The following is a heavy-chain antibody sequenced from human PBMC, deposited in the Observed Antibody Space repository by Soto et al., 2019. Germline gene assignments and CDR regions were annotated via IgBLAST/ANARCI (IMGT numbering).Heavy chain of an antibody. CDR1: GFSFSSYG. CDR3: AKGIYTLTDRYYGMDV. Sequence: QVQVVESGGGVVQPGRSLRLSCAASGFSFSSYGMHWVRQAPGKGLEWVALIVSDGNIQYIADSVKGRFTVSRDNSKKTLYLQMNSLRAEDTAVYYCAKGIYTLTDRYYGMDVWGQGTTVTVSS. J-gene: IGHJ6*02. D-gene: IGHD5-12*01. V-gene: IGHV3-30*18. CDR2: IVSDGNIQ.